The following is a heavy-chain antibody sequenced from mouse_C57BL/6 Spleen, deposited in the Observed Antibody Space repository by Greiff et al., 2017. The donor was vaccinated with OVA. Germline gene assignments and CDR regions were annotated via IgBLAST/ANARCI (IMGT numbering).Heavy chain of an antibody. Sequence: QVQLQQSGPELVKPGASVKISCKASGYSFTSYYIHWVKQRPGQGLEWIGWIYPGSGNTKYNEKFKGKATLTADTSSSTAYMQLSSLTSEDSAVYYCARRANYLAMDYWGQGTSVTVSS. D-gene: IGHD2-1*01. CDR1: GYSFTSYY. CDR3: ARRANYLAMDY. CDR2: IYPGSGNT. J-gene: IGHJ4*01. V-gene: IGHV1-66*01.